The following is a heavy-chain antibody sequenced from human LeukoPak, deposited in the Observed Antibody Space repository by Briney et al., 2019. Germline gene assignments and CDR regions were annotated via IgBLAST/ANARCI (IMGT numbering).Heavy chain of an antibody. CDR1: GYTFTSYG. CDR3: ATGILSTLGY. J-gene: IGHJ4*02. D-gene: IGHD2/OR15-2a*01. Sequence: ASVKVSCKASGYTFTSYGISWVRQAPGQGLEWMGGFDPEDGEAIYAQKFQGRVTMTEDTSTDTAYMELSSLRSEDTAVYYCATGILSTLGYWGQGTLVTVSS. V-gene: IGHV1-24*01. CDR2: FDPEDGEA.